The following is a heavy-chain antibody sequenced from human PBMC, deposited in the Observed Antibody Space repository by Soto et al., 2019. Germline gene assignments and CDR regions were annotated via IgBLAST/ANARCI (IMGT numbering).Heavy chain of an antibody. CDR1: GFPFSNYA. CDR3: ARRLDYDILTGTIDY. D-gene: IGHD3-9*01. J-gene: IGHJ4*02. CDR2: ISRSGGSP. V-gene: IGHV3-23*01. Sequence: GGSLRLSCSASGFPFSNYAMSWVRQAPGKGLEWVSAISRSGGSPYYADSGRGRFTVSRDNSKHTLYLQMNSLRAEDTAFYYCARRLDYDILTGTIDYWGQGTLVTVSS.